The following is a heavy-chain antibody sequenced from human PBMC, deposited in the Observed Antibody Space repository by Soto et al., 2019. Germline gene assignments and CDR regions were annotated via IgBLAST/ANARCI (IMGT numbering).Heavy chain of an antibody. D-gene: IGHD3-16*01. J-gene: IGHJ4*02. CDR3: ARGGDY. CDR2: IYYSGST. V-gene: IGHV4-61*01. CDR1: GGSVSSGSYY. Sequence: QVQLQESGPGLVKPSETLSLTCTVSGGSVSSGSYYWSWIRQPPGKGLEWIGYIYYSGSTNYNPSLKSRVTISVDTSKNQFALKLSSVTAADTAVYYCARGGDYWGQGTLVTVSS.